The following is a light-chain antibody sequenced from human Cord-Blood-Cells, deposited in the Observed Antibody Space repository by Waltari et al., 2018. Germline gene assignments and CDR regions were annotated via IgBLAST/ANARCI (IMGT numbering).Light chain of an antibody. J-gene: IGKJ2*01. Sequence: DIQMTQSPSSLSASVGDRVTITCRASHSISSYLNWYQQKPGKAPKLLISAASSLQSGVPSRFSGSGSGTDFTLTISSQQPEDFATYYCQQSYSTPPTFGQGTKLEIK. CDR3: QQSYSTPPT. CDR1: HSISSY. CDR2: AAS. V-gene: IGKV1-39*01.